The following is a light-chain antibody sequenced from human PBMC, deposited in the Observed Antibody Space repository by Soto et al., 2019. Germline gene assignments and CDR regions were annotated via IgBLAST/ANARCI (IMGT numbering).Light chain of an antibody. Sequence: QSVLTQPPSVSAAPGQKVTISCSGSSSNIGNNYVFWYQQLPGTAPKLLIYDNDKRPSGIPDRFSGSKSGTSATLGITGLQTGDEADYYCATWDSSLSAVVFGGGTKVTVL. CDR1: SSNIGNNY. CDR3: ATWDSSLSAVV. CDR2: DND. V-gene: IGLV1-51*01. J-gene: IGLJ2*01.